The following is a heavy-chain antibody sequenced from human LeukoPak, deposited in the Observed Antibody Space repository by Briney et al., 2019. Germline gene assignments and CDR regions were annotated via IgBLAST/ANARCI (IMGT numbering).Heavy chain of an antibody. CDR3: AKCMGSTGVCLNFDY. D-gene: IGHD1-1*01. V-gene: IGHV3-23*01. CDR2: IGSDSAT. Sequence: PGGSLRLSCEASGFTFFNYAMSWVRQAPGKGLQWVSGIGSDSATFYTDSVKGRFTISRDNSKNTVYLHIDSLGAEDTAVYYCAKCMGSTGVCLNFDYWGQGILVAVST. J-gene: IGHJ4*02. CDR1: GFTFFNYA.